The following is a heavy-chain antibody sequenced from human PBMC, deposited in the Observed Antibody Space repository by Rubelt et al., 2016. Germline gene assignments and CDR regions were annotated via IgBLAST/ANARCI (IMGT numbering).Heavy chain of an antibody. J-gene: IGHJ5*02. Sequence: QVQLQQWGAGLLKPSETLSLTCAVYGESFSGYYWSWIRQPPGKGLEWIGEINHSGSTNYNPSLKGRFTLSVDRAKNQFALKLNSVTAADTAVYYCARHPYQGRWFDPWGQGTLVTVSS. D-gene: IGHD2-2*01. V-gene: IGHV4-34*02. CDR1: GESFSGYY. CDR2: INHSGST. CDR3: ARHPYQGRWFDP.